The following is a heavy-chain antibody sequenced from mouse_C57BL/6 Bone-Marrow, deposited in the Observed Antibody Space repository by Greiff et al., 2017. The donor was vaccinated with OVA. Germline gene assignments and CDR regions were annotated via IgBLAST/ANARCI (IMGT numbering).Heavy chain of an antibody. CDR2: IDPENGDT. V-gene: IGHV14-4*01. CDR1: GFNIKDDY. Sequence: EVQLQQSGAELVRPGASVKLSCTASGFNIKDDYMHWVKQRPEKGLEWIGCIDPENGDTEYASKFQGKATITADTSSNTAYLQLSSLTSEDTAVYYCTTLPSGSSWGQGTLVTVSA. CDR3: TTLPSGSS. J-gene: IGHJ3*01. D-gene: IGHD2-1*01.